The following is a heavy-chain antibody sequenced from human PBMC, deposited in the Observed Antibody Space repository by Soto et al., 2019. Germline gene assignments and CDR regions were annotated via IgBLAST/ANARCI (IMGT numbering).Heavy chain of an antibody. D-gene: IGHD2-15*01. CDR2: TYYRSRWYS. J-gene: IGHJ6*02. Sequence: QTLSLTCVGSGDTVSINSVAWNWVRQSPSRGLEWLGRTYYRSRWYSDYAVSVRSRIDINADTSKNQVSLQLNSVTPEDTAVYYXARSEEDSDYYYYGMDVWGQGTTVTVSS. CDR3: ARSEEDSDYYYYGMDV. CDR1: GDTVSINSVA. V-gene: IGHV6-1*01.